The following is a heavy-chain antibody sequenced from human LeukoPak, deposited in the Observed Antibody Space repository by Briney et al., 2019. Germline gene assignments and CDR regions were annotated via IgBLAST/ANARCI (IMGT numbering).Heavy chain of an antibody. V-gene: IGHV3-21*01. J-gene: IGHJ4*02. CDR3: ARDPWGYDILTGFVTDLDY. CDR2: ISSTGSYI. Sequence: GGSLRLSCAASGFIFSSSGMNWVRQAPGKGLEWVSSISSTGSYIYYADSVKGRFTISRDNAKNSLYLQMNSLRAEDTAVYYCARDPWGYDILTGFVTDLDYWGQGTLVTVSS. CDR1: GFIFSSSG. D-gene: IGHD3-9*01.